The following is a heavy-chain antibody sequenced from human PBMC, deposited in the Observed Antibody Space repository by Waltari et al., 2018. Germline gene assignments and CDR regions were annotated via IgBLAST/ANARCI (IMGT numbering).Heavy chain of an antibody. Sequence: QVQLQESGPGLVKPSETLSLTCIVSDGSISSYYWTWIRQPPGKGLEWIGYISYTGSTNNNPSLRSRVTISMDTSKNQFSLRLSSVTPADTAVYYCARATKGGVVHFDYWGQGTLVTVSS. CDR2: ISYTGST. V-gene: IGHV4-59*01. D-gene: IGHD2-15*01. CDR3: ARATKGGVVHFDY. J-gene: IGHJ4*02. CDR1: DGSISSYY.